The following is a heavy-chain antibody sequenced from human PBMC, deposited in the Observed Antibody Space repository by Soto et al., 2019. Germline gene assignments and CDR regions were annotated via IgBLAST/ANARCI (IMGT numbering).Heavy chain of an antibody. V-gene: IGHV4-39*01. CDR2: IYYSGST. Sequence: SETLSLTCTVSGGSISSSSYYWGWIRQPPGKGLEWIGSIYYSGSTYYNPSLKSRVTISVDTSKNQFSLKLSSVTAADTAVYYCASIAAAGTGDYYYYMDVWGKGTTVTVSS. J-gene: IGHJ6*03. CDR1: GGSISSSSYY. CDR3: ASIAAAGTGDYYYYMDV. D-gene: IGHD6-13*01.